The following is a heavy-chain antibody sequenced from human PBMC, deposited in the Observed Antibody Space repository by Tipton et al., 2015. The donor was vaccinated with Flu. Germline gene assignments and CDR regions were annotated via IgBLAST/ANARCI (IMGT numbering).Heavy chain of an antibody. CDR1: GGSFSGYY. CDR3: ARACGSGGNRWFDP. V-gene: IGHV4-34*01. Sequence: TLSLTCALYGGSFSGYYWSWIRQSPGKGLEWIGEINHSGSTNYNPSLKSRVTISVDTSKKQFSLNLSSVTAADTAVYYCARACGSGGNRWFDPWGQGALVTVSS. J-gene: IGHJ5*02. CDR2: INHSGST. D-gene: IGHD2-15*01.